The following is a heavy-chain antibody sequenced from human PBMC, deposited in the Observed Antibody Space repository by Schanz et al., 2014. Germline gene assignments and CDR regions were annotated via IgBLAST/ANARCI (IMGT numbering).Heavy chain of an antibody. CDR3: ARAPPPYSSSPYYWYYGMDV. J-gene: IGHJ6*02. D-gene: IGHD6-6*01. CDR2: ISNSGYTI. Sequence: QVQLVESGGGLVKPGGSLRLSCAASGFTFSDYYMNWIRQAPGKGLEWVSYISNSGYTIYYADSVKGRFTISRDNAKNSLYLQMTSRRAENTAVYYCARAPPPYSSSPYYWYYGMDVWGQGTTVTVSS. V-gene: IGHV3-11*01. CDR1: GFTFSDYY.